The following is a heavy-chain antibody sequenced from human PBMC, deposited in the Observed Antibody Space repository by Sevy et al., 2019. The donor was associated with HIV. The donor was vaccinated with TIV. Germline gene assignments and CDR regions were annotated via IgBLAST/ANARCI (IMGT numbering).Heavy chain of an antibody. CDR1: GFTFSSYS. CDR3: ARTCGGDCYSRDAFDI. Sequence: GGSLRLSCAASGFTFSSYSMNWVRQAPGKGLEWVSYISSSSSTIYYADSVKGRFIISRDNAKNSLYLQMNSLRDEDTAVYYCARTCGGDCYSRDAFDIWGQGTMVTVSS. V-gene: IGHV3-48*02. D-gene: IGHD2-21*02. CDR2: ISSSSSTI. J-gene: IGHJ3*02.